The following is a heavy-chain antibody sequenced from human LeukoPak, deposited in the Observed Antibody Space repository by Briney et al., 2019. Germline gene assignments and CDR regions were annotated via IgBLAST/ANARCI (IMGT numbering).Heavy chain of an antibody. J-gene: IGHJ4*02. Sequence: PGGSLRLSCAASGFTFSNYWMHWVRQAPGKGLEWVSRINTDGTGTSYADSVKGRFTISRDNAKNTLYLQMNSLRVEDTAVYYCARHSTSIFGVVTEDYWGQGTLVTASS. CDR3: ARHSTSIFGVVTEDY. CDR2: INTDGTGT. D-gene: IGHD3-3*01. V-gene: IGHV3-74*01. CDR1: GFTFSNYW.